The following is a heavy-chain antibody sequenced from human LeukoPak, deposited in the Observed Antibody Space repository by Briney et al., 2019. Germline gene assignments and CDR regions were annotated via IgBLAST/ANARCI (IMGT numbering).Heavy chain of an antibody. Sequence: NPSQTLSLTCTVSGGSISSGGYYWSWIRQPPGKGLEWIGYIYYSGSTYYNPSLKSRVTISVDTSKNQFSLKLSSVTAADTAVYYCARDPGGYEIGNFDYWGQGTLVTVSS. CDR2: IYYSGST. CDR3: ARDPGGYEIGNFDY. CDR1: GGSISSGGYY. V-gene: IGHV4-31*03. D-gene: IGHD5-12*01. J-gene: IGHJ4*02.